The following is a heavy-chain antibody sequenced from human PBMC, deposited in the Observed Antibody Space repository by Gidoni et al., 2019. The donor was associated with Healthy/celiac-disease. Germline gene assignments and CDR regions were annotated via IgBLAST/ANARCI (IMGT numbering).Heavy chain of an antibody. CDR2: IYSGGST. CDR1: GFSVRSNY. CDR3: ARDYARGSSSGY. V-gene: IGHV3-66*01. J-gene: IGHJ4*02. D-gene: IGHD6-6*01. Sequence: EVQLVESGGGLVQPGGSLRLSCAASGFSVRSNYMSWVRQAPGKGLGWVSVIYSGGSTDYADSVKGRFTISRDNSKNTLYLQMNSLRAEDTAVYYCARDYARGSSSGYWGQGTLVTVSS.